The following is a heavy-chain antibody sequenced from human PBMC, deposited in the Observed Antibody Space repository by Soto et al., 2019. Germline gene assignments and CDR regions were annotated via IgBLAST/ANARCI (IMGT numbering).Heavy chain of an antibody. CDR2: ISSSNSTI. D-gene: IGHD3-9*01. CDR1: GFAFSSYS. J-gene: IGHJ3*02. Sequence: PGGSLRLSCAASGFAFSSYSMNWVRQAPGEGLEWVSYISSSNSTIHYADSVKGRVSIYRDNAKNSLYMQMNTLRDEETAVYSFASAGYDILTAYYKGPGAFDIWGQGTMVTVSS. V-gene: IGHV3-48*02. CDR3: ASAGYDILTAYYKGPGAFDI.